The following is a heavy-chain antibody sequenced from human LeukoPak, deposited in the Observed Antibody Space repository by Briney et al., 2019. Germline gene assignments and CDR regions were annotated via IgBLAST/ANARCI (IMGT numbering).Heavy chain of an antibody. Sequence: ASVTVSCKASGYTFTSYYMHWVRQAPGQGLEWMGIINPSGGSTSYAQKFQGRVTMTRDTSTSTVYMELSSLRSEDMAVYYCARLGLVGYDSSGYYYGVRYGMDVWGQGTTVTVSS. CDR3: ARLGLVGYDSSGYYYGVRYGMDV. J-gene: IGHJ6*02. CDR2: INPSGGST. V-gene: IGHV1-46*01. D-gene: IGHD3-22*01. CDR1: GYTFTSYY.